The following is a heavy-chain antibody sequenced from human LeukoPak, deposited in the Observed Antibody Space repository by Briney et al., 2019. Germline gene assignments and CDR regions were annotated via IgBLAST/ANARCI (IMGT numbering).Heavy chain of an antibody. CDR3: SRESGPFCPFGY. J-gene: IGHJ4*02. D-gene: IGHD1-26*01. CDR1: GGSISGTNW. Sequence: SETLSLTCGVSGGSISGTNWWSWVRQPPGQGLEWTGEISLAGQTNYNPSLNGRVTMSLDKSSNQLSLHLTSVTAADTATYFCSRESGPFCPFGYWGQGTLVIVSS. V-gene: IGHV4/OR15-8*02. CDR2: ISLAGQT.